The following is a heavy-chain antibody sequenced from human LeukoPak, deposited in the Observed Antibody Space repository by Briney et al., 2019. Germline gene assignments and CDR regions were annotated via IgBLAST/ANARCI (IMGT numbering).Heavy chain of an antibody. CDR1: GGTFSSYA. J-gene: IGHJ4*02. Sequence: ASVKVSCKASGGTFSSYAISWVRQAPGQGLEWMGWISAYNGNTNYAQKLQGRVTMTTDTSTSTAYMELRSLRSDDTAVYYCARDRKYYYDSSGYIDYWGQGTLVTVSS. V-gene: IGHV1-18*01. D-gene: IGHD3-22*01. CDR2: ISAYNGNT. CDR3: ARDRKYYYDSSGYIDY.